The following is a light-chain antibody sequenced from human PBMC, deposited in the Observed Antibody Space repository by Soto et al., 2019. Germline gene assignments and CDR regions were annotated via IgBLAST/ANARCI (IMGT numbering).Light chain of an antibody. Sequence: EIVLTQSPGTLSLSPGERATLSCRASQSVSSSYLAWYQQKPGQAPRLLIYGASCRATGIPDRFSGSGSGTDFTLTISRLEPEDFAVYYCQQYGSSPRFTFGPGTQVDIK. CDR3: QQYGSSPRFT. CDR1: QSVSSSY. V-gene: IGKV3-20*01. CDR2: GAS. J-gene: IGKJ3*01.